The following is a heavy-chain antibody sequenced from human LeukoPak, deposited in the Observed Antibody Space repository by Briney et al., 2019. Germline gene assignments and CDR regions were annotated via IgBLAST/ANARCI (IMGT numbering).Heavy chain of an antibody. CDR3: AREGVTKYYFDC. D-gene: IGHD4-11*01. V-gene: IGHV4-59*01. CDR1: GDSISYYY. Sequence: KPSETLSLTCTVSGDSISYYYWSWIRQPPGKGLEWIGYIYYSGSTDYNPSLKSRVTISVDTSKNQFSLKLSSLTAADTAVYYCAREGVTKYYFDCWGQGTLVTVSS. CDR2: IYYSGST. J-gene: IGHJ4*02.